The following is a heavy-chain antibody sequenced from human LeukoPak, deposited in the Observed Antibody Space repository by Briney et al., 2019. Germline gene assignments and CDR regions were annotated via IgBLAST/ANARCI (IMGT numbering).Heavy chain of an antibody. D-gene: IGHD2-21*02. CDR1: GFTFSSYN. CDR3: AKGGTAPRYNWFDP. CDR2: ISSSSSTI. J-gene: IGHJ5*02. V-gene: IGHV3-48*02. Sequence: GGSPRLSCAASGFTFSSYNMNWVRQAPGKGLEWVSYISSSSSTIYYADSVKGRFTISRDNAKNSLYLQMNSLRDEDTAVYYCAKGGTAPRYNWFDPWGQGTLVTVSS.